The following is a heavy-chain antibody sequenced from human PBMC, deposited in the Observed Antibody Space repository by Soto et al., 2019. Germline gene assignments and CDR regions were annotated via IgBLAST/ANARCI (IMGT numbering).Heavy chain of an antibody. D-gene: IGHD3-9*01. CDR3: ARDRLANWFDP. V-gene: IGHV4-59*01. CDR1: GGSISTYY. J-gene: IGHJ5*02. Sequence: QVQLQESGPGLVKPSETLSLTCTVSGGSISTYYWSWIRQPPGKGLEWIGYIYYSGSTNYNPSLKSRVTISLDTSKNQFSLKLSSVTAADTAVYYCARDRLANWFDPWGQGTLVTVSS. CDR2: IYYSGST.